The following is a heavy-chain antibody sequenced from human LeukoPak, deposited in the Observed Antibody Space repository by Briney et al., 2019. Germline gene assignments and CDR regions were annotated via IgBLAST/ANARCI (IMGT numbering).Heavy chain of an antibody. CDR1: GGTFSSYA. V-gene: IGHV1-69*06. D-gene: IGHD6-13*01. J-gene: IGHJ6*03. CDR3: ARDHSGSSWYGYYYYYMDV. Sequence: ASVKVSCKASGGTFSSYAISWVRQAPGQGLEWMGGVIPIFGTANYAQKFQGRVTITADKSTSTAYMELSSLRSEDTAVYYCARDHSGSSWYGYYYYYMDVWGKGTTVTVSS. CDR2: VIPIFGTA.